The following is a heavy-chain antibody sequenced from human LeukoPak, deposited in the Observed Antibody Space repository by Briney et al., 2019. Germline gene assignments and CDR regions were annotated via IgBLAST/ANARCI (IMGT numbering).Heavy chain of an antibody. D-gene: IGHD3-22*01. CDR3: ARNYYDSSGFDRNDAFDI. CDR2: IYYSGST. J-gene: IGHJ3*02. CDR1: GGSTSSYY. Sequence: SETLSLTCTVSGGSTSSYYCSWIRQPPGKGLEWIGYIYYSGSTNYNPSLKSRVTISVDTSKNQFSLKLSSVTAADTAVYYCARNYYDSSGFDRNDAFDIWGQGTMVTVSS. V-gene: IGHV4-59*01.